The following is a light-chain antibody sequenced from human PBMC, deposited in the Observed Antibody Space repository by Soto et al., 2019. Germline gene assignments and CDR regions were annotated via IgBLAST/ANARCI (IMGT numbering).Light chain of an antibody. CDR3: QHYKSYPWT. CDR1: QSISMF. CDR2: DAS. V-gene: IGKV1-5*01. J-gene: IGKJ1*01. Sequence: DLQMTQSPSTLSASVGDRVTITCRASQSISMFLAWYQQKPGKAPKLLIYDASNSESGVPSRFSGSGSGTEFSLTISNLQPDDFATYYCQHYKSYPWTFGQGTKVEIK.